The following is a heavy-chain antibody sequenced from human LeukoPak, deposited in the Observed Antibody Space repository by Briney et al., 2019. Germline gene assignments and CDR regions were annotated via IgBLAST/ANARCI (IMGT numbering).Heavy chain of an antibody. Sequence: SETLSLTCTVSGGSISSYYWSWIRQPAGKGLEWIERIYTSGSTNYNPSLKSRVTMSVDTSKNQFSLKLSSVTAADTAVYYCARDVRPLGGGIWSRGEYSSSWFFDYWGQGTLVTVSS. CDR3: ARDVRPLGGGIWSRGEYSSSWFFDY. V-gene: IGHV4-4*07. D-gene: IGHD6-13*01. J-gene: IGHJ4*02. CDR2: IYTSGST. CDR1: GGSISSYY.